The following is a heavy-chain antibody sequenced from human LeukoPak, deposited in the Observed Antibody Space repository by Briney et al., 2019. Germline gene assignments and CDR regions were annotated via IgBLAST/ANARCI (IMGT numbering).Heavy chain of an antibody. Sequence: SETLSLTCTVSGVSISSYYWSWIRQPPGKGVEWIGYLYDSGSTNYNPSLKSRVTISVDTSKNRFSLKLSSVTAADTAVYYCARGGSSGWVDYWGQGTLVTVSS. D-gene: IGHD6-19*01. CDR1: GVSISSYY. CDR3: ARGGSSGWVDY. J-gene: IGHJ4*02. CDR2: LYDSGST. V-gene: IGHV4-59*01.